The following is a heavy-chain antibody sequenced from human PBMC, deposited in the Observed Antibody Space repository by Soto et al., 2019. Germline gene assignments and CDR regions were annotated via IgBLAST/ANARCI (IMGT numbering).Heavy chain of an antibody. CDR2: LSTSGDDR. CDR1: GYTFTKFG. V-gene: IGHV1-18*01. D-gene: IGHD2-21*02. J-gene: IGHJ4*02. CDR3: ARGGHIAVVTDSFDS. Sequence: ASVKVSCKASGYTFTKFGISWVRQAPGQGLEWMGMLSTSGDDRTYAQKFLGRVTMTMDSSTSTVFMELTSLRSADTAVYYCARGGHIAVVTDSFDSWGQGTLVTVS.